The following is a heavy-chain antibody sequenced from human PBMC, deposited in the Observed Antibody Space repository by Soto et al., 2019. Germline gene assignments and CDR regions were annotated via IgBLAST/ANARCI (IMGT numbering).Heavy chain of an antibody. Sequence: EVQLVESGGGLVQPGGSLRLSCAASGFTFSSFWMSWVRQAPGKGLEWVANIKQDGREKNYVGSVEGRFTISRDNSKNSLYLQMNSLRVEDTAVYYCAKTYYYTAGNYWGQGALVTVSS. J-gene: IGHJ4*02. CDR3: AKTYYYTAGNY. CDR1: GFTFSSFW. D-gene: IGHD3-10*01. V-gene: IGHV3-7*01. CDR2: IKQDGREK.